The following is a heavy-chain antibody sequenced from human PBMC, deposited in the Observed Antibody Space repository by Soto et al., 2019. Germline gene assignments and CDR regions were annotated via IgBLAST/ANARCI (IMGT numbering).Heavy chain of an antibody. CDR1: GGSISSSSYY. CDR2: IYYSGST. CDR3: ARRRVWGSVVGPAHPPDP. V-gene: IGHV4-39*01. Sequence: SETLSLTCTVSGGSISSSSYYWGWIRQPPGKGLEWIGSIYYSGSTYYNPSLKSRVTISVDTSTNQFSLKLSSVTAADTAVYYCARRRVWGSVVGPAHPPDPLGQGTLDTVSA. D-gene: IGHD2-15*01. J-gene: IGHJ5*02.